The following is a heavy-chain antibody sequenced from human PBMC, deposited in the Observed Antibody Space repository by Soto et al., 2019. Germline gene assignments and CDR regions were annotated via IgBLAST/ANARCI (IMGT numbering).Heavy chain of an antibody. D-gene: IGHD2-2*01. J-gene: IGHJ3*02. CDR2: IIPIFGTA. CDR1: GGTFSSYA. Sequence: QVQLVQSGAEVKKPGSSVKVSCKASGGTFSSYAISWVRQAPGHGLEWMGGIIPIFGTANYAQKFQGRVTITADESTSTAYMELSILRSEDTAVYYCSREVQLAVHFDAFDICGQGTMVTVS. CDR3: SREVQLAVHFDAFDI. V-gene: IGHV1-69*01.